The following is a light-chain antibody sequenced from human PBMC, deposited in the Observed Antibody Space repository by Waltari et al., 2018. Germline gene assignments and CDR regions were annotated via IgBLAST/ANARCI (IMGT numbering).Light chain of an antibody. J-gene: IGKJ4*01. Sequence: DIVMTQSLDSLAVSLGERATINCQSSQSVLYSSNNKNYLAWYQQKPGQPPKLLIYWASTRESGVPDRFSGSGSGTDFTLTINSLQAEDVAVYYCQQYYSTPGPTFGGGTKVEIK. CDR1: QSVLYSSNNKNY. V-gene: IGKV4-1*01. CDR3: QQYYSTPGPT. CDR2: WAS.